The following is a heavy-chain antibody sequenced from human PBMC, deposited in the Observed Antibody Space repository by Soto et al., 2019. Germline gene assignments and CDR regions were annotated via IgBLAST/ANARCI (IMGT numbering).Heavy chain of an antibody. CDR1: GVSLNTADTW. CDR3: VRSRQMESGNDYGLDV. CDR2: YHSGGST. J-gene: IGHJ6*02. Sequence: QVQLQESGSGLVKPSQSLSLTCTVSGVSLNTADTWWSWIRQSPGNGLEFIGCYHSGGSTDYDASFRSRVIISADTSTSQFSLKLSSVTVADTAVYFCVRSRQMESGNDYGLDVWGQGTTVTVSS. D-gene: IGHD1-1*01. V-gene: IGHV4-30-4*01.